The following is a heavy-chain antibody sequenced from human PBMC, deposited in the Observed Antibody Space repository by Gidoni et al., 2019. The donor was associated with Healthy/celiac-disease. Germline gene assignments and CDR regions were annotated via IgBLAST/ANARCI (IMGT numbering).Heavy chain of an antibody. CDR1: GFTFSSYG. V-gene: IGHV3-30*03. Sequence: QVQLVESGGGVVQPGRSLRLSCAASGFTFSSYGMHRVRQAPGKGLEWVAVISYDGSNKYYADSVKGRFTISRDNSKNTLYLQMNSLRAEDTAVYYCASNTRYSGYDYSFYFDYWGQGTLVTVSS. CDR3: ASNTRYSGYDYSFYFDY. J-gene: IGHJ4*02. CDR2: ISYDGSNK. D-gene: IGHD5-12*01.